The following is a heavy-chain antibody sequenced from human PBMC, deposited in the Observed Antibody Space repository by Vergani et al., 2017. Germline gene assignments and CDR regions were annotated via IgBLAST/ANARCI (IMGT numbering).Heavy chain of an antibody. V-gene: IGHV4-30-4*01. CDR2: IYYSGST. J-gene: IGHJ4*02. CDR1: GGSISSGDYY. Sequence: QVQLQESGPGLVKPSQTLSLTCTVSGGSISSGDYYWSWIRQPPGKGLEWIGYIYYSGSTYYNPSLKSRVTISVDTSKNQFSLKLSSVTAADTAVYYCAREAIQGLGVTGTRGGDYWGQGTLVTVSS. CDR3: AREAIQGLGVTGTRGGDY. D-gene: IGHD1-7*01.